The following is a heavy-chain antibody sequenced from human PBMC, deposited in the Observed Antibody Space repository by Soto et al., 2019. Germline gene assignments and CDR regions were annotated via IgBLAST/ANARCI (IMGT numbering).Heavy chain of an antibody. CDR2: IIPILGIA. CDR1: GGLFSSYT. V-gene: IGHV1-69*02. J-gene: IGHJ5*02. CDR3: ASASLAPPWFDP. Sequence: SAKVSCKAGGGLFSSYTISWVRQAPGQGLEWMGRIIPILGIANYAQKFQGRVTITADKSTSTAYMELSSLRSEDTAVYYCASASLAPPWFDPWGQGTLVTVSS.